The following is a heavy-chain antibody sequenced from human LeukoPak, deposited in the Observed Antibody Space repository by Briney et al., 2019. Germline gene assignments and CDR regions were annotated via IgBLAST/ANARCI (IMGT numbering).Heavy chain of an antibody. D-gene: IGHD2-8*01. J-gene: IGHJ4*02. Sequence: GGSLRLSCAASGFTFSSYGMHWVRQAPGKGLEWVAFIRYDGSNKYYAGSVKGRFTISRDNSKDTLYLQMNSLRAEDTAVYYCAKSPLASPMYGYWGQGTLVTVSS. V-gene: IGHV3-30*02. CDR2: IRYDGSNK. CDR3: AKSPLASPMYGY. CDR1: GFTFSSYG.